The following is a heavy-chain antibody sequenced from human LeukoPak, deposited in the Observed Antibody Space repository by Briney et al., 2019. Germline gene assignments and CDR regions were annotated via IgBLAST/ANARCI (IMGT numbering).Heavy chain of an antibody. V-gene: IGHV3-74*01. CDR1: GFTFSSYA. D-gene: IGHD3-3*01. Sequence: PGGSLRLSCAASGFTFSSYAMSWGRQAPGKGLVWVSRIDTDGRITSYADSVMGRFTISRDNAKNMLHLQMNSLRAEDTAVYYCARVELRFLEWLLGNFDYWGQGTLVTVSS. J-gene: IGHJ4*02. CDR2: IDTDGRIT. CDR3: ARVELRFLEWLLGNFDY.